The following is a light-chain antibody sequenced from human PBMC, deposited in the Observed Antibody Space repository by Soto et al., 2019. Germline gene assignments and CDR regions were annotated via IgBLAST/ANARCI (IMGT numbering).Light chain of an antibody. CDR2: GAS. Sequence: ENVLRQSPGTLSLSPGERATLSCRASQSVSSNYLAWYQQKPGQAPSLLMYGASTRATGSPDRLSSSGCGTDFTLTISRLEAEDVAVYYCQQYGSSQGTFGQGTKVDIK. V-gene: IGKV3-20*01. CDR1: QSVSSNY. J-gene: IGKJ1*01. CDR3: QQYGSSQGT.